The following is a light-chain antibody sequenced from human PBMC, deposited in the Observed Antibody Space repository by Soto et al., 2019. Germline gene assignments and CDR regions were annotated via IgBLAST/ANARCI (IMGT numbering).Light chain of an antibody. V-gene: IGKV3-15*01. CDR1: QSVRSN. CDR2: GAF. J-gene: IGKJ1*01. Sequence: IVMPQSPVTLSVSPGERATLSCRASQSVRSNLAWYQQKPGQAPSLLIYGAFTRATGIPTRFSGTGSGTEFTLTISSLQSEDFALYYCQQYNDWPLTFGQGTKVDIK. CDR3: QQYNDWPLT.